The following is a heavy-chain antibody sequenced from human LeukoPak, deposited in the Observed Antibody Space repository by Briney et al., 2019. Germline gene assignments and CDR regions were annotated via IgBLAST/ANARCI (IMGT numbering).Heavy chain of an antibody. D-gene: IGHD1-7*01. J-gene: IGHJ4*02. V-gene: IGHV1-69*01. CDR2: IIPTFGTA. CDR3: ARVRAITGTTGYYFDY. CDR1: GGTFSSYA. Sequence: ASVKVSCKASGGTFSSYAISWVRQAPGQGLEWMGGIIPTFGTANYAQKFQGRVTITADESTSTAYMELSSLRSEDTAVYYCARVRAITGTTGYYFDYWGQGTLVTVSS.